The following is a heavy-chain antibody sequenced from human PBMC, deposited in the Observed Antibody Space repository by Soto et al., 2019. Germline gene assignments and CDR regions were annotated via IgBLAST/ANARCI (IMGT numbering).Heavy chain of an antibody. CDR2: IYYSGST. V-gene: IGHV4-59*12. J-gene: IGHJ4*02. CDR1: GGSISSYY. D-gene: IGHD5-18*01. CDR3: ARALGYTYGHLPIDY. Sequence: SETLSPTCTVSGGSISSYYWSWIRQPPGKGLEWIGYIYYSGSTNYNPSLKSRVTISVDTSKNQFPLKLNSVTAADTAVYYCARALGYTYGHLPIDYWGQGALVTVSS.